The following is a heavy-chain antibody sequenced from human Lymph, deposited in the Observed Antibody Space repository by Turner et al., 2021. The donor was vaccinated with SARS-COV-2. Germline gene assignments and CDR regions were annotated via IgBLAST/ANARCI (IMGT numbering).Heavy chain of an antibody. CDR3: ARETVNNWVDP. J-gene: IGHJ5*02. V-gene: IGHV4-59*01. Sequence: QVQLQESRPRLVKPLETLSLTCTVSGGSMNSNYWSWIRQPPGTRLEWIGYIYYRGSTNNNPSLKSRVTISVDTSKNQFSLKMTSVTAADTAIYYCARETVNNWVDPWGQGILVTVSS. CDR1: GGSMNSNY. D-gene: IGHD2-21*02. CDR2: IYYRGST.